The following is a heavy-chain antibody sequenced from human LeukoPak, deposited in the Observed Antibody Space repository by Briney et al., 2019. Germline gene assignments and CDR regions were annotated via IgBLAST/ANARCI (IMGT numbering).Heavy chain of an antibody. CDR1: GGSISSSTYY. Sequence: PSETLSLTCTVSGGSISSSTYYWGWIRQPPGKGLEWIGNLYYSGSTYYNPSLNSRVTISVDTSKNQFSLKLSSVTAADTAVYYCARQAISGYDPPPFDSWGQGTLVTVSS. V-gene: IGHV4-39*01. D-gene: IGHD5-12*01. CDR3: ARQAISGYDPPPFDS. CDR2: LYYSGST. J-gene: IGHJ4*02.